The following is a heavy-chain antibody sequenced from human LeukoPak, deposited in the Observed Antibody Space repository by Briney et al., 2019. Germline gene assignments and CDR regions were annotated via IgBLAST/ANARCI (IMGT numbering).Heavy chain of an antibody. D-gene: IGHD1-26*01. V-gene: IGHV4-61*02. J-gene: IGHJ4*02. CDR3: ASSGSYLPRNFDY. CDR2: IYTSGST. CDR1: GGSISSGSYY. Sequence: SETLSLTCTVSGGSISSGSYYWSWIRQPAGKGLEWIGRIYTSGSTNYNPSLKSRVTISVDTSKNQFSLKLSSVTAADTAVYYCASSGSYLPRNFDYWGQGTLVTVSS.